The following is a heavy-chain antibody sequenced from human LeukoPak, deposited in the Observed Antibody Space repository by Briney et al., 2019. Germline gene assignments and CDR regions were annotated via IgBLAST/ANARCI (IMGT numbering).Heavy chain of an antibody. CDR3: ARGDDYGDWYFDY. CDR2: INHSGST. Sequence: SETLSLTCAAYGGPFSGYYWSWIRQPPGKGLEWIGEINHSGSTNYNPSLKSRVTISVDTSKNQFSLKLSSVTAADTAVYYCARGDDYGDWYFDYWGQGTLVTVSS. D-gene: IGHD4-17*01. CDR1: GGPFSGYY. J-gene: IGHJ4*02. V-gene: IGHV4-34*01.